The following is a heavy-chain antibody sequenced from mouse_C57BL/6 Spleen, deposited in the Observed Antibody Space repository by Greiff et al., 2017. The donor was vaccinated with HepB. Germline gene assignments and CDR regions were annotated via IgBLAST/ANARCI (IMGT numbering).Heavy chain of an antibody. CDR3: AIGGPHYYGSSSWFAY. CDR2: IHPNSGST. Sequence: VQLQQPGAELVKPGASVKLSCKASGYTFTSYWMHWVKQRPGQGLEWIGMIHPNSGSTNYNEKFKSKATLTVDKSSSTAYMQLSSLTSEDSAVYYCAIGGPHYYGSSSWFAYWGQGTLVTVSA. D-gene: IGHD1-1*01. J-gene: IGHJ3*01. CDR1: GYTFTSYW. V-gene: IGHV1-64*01.